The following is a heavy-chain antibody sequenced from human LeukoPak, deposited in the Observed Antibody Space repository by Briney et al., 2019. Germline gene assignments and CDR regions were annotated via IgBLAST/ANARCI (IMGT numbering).Heavy chain of an antibody. J-gene: IGHJ3*02. Sequence: PSQTLSLTCAASGGSISSGGYSWSWIRQPPGKGLEWIGYTYHSGSTYYNPSLKSRVTISVDRSKNQFSLKLSSVTAADTAVYYCARDVGAPGAFDIWGQGTMVTVSS. CDR3: ARDVGAPGAFDI. CDR2: TYHSGST. CDR1: GGSISSGGYS. D-gene: IGHD1-26*01. V-gene: IGHV4-30-2*01.